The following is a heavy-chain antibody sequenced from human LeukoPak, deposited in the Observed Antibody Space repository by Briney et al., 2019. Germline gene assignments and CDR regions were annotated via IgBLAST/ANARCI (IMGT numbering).Heavy chain of an antibody. CDR1: GYTFIGYY. CDR2: INPNSGGT. J-gene: IGHJ3*02. D-gene: IGHD2-21*02. CDR3: ASRESIVVVTAAAKDAFDI. V-gene: IGHV1-2*02. Sequence: ASVKVSCKASGYTFIGYYMHWVRQAPGQGLEWMGWINPNSGGTNYAQKFQGRVTMTRDTSISTAYMELSRLRSDDTAVYYCASRESIVVVTAAAKDAFDIWGQGTMVTVSS.